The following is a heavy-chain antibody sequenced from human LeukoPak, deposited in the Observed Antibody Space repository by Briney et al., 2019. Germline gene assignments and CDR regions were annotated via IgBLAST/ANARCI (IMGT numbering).Heavy chain of an antibody. J-gene: IGHJ4*02. Sequence: GESLKISCNASGYSSTSYWIGWWRQQPGKGLEWMGIIYPGDSDTRYSPSFQDQVTISADKSISTAYLQWSSLKASDTAMYYCARGLLGSIAALDYWGQGTLVTVSS. CDR2: IYPGDSDT. CDR3: ARGLLGSIAALDY. D-gene: IGHD6-6*01. V-gene: IGHV5-51*01. CDR1: GYSSTSYW.